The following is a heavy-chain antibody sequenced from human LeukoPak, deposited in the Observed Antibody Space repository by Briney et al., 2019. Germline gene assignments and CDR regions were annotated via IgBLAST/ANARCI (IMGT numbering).Heavy chain of an antibody. D-gene: IGHD5-12*01. CDR2: IYDSGST. Sequence: DPSETLSLTCTVSGDSISSRSYYWGWIRQPPGKGLEWIGSIYDSGSTYYNPSLKSRVTIAVNTSKNQFSLKLSDVTAADTAVYYCAREKYSGYDFGYWGQGTLVTVSS. CDR1: GDSISSRSYY. V-gene: IGHV4-39*07. CDR3: AREKYSGYDFGY. J-gene: IGHJ4*02.